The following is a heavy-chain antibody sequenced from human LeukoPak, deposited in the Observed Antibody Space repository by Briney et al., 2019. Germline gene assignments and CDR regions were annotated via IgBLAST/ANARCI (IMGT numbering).Heavy chain of an antibody. CDR1: GYTFTGYY. CDR2: INPNSGGT. Sequence: ASVKVSCKASGYTFTGYYMHWVRHTPEQGLEWMGWINPNSGGTNYAQKFQGRVTMTRDTSISTAYMELSRLRSDDTAVYYCARDFGDTAFDIWGQGTMVTVSS. J-gene: IGHJ3*02. D-gene: IGHD3-10*01. CDR3: ARDFGDTAFDI. V-gene: IGHV1-2*02.